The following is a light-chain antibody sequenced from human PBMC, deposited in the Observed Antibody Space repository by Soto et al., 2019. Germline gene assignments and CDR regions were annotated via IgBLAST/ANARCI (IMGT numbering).Light chain of an antibody. CDR1: QSISGW. V-gene: IGKV1-5*01. CDR2: DAS. Sequence: DIQLTQSPSTLSASVGDRVTITCRASQSISGWLAWYQQRPGKAPKLLIYDASSLKSGVPSRFSGSGSGTEFTLTIGGLQPDDVATYYYQQYSGYSLFTFGPGTVVDIK. J-gene: IGKJ3*01. CDR3: QQYSGYSLFT.